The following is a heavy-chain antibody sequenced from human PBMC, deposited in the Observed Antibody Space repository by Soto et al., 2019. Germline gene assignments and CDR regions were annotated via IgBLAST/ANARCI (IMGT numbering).Heavy chain of an antibody. CDR2: FDPEDGET. D-gene: IGHD2-15*01. J-gene: IGHJ6*02. Sequence: ASVKVSFKVSGYTLTELSMHWVRQAPGKGLEWMGGFDPEDGETIYAQKFQGRVTMTEDTSTDTAYMELSSLRSEDTAVYYCATAGKCSGGSCSPLNYYYGMDVWGQGTTVTVSS. CDR1: GYTLTELS. V-gene: IGHV1-24*01. CDR3: ATAGKCSGGSCSPLNYYYGMDV.